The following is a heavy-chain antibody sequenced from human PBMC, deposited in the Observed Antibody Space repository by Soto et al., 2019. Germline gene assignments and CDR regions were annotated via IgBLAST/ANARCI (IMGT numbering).Heavy chain of an antibody. V-gene: IGHV3-23*01. J-gene: IGHJ4*02. Sequence: GGSLRLSCAASGFTFSSYAMSWVRQAPGKGLEWVSAISGSGGSTYYADSVKGRFTISRDNSKNTLYLQMNSLRAEDTAVYYCAKDGAIGYYDSSGYYVDYWGQGTLVTVSS. CDR1: GFTFSSYA. CDR2: ISGSGGST. D-gene: IGHD3-22*01. CDR3: AKDGAIGYYDSSGYYVDY.